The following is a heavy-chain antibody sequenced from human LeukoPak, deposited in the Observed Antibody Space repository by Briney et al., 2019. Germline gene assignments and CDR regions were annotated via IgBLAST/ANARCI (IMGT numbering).Heavy chain of an antibody. CDR3: AREFTYYGMDV. V-gene: IGHV3-30-3*01. Sequence: PGGSLRLSCAASGFTFSSYAMHWVRQAPGKGLEWVAVISYDGSNKYYADSVKGRFTISRDNSKNTLYLHMNSLRAEDTAVYYCAREFTYYGMDVWGQGTTVTVSS. CDR1: GFTFSSYA. CDR2: ISYDGSNK. J-gene: IGHJ6*02.